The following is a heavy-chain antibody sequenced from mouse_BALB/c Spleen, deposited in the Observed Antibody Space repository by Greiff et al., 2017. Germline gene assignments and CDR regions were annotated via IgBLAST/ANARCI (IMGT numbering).Heavy chain of an antibody. Sequence: EVHLVESGGGLVQPGGSLRLSCATSGFTFTDYYMSWVRQPPGKALEWLGFIRNKANGYTTEYSASVKGRFTISRDNSQSILYLQMNTLRAEDSATYYCARDLRYYYAMDYWGQGTSVTVSS. CDR2: IRNKANGYTT. V-gene: IGHV7-3*02. CDR1: GFTFTDYY. CDR3: ARDLRYYYAMDY. D-gene: IGHD3-2*02. J-gene: IGHJ4*01.